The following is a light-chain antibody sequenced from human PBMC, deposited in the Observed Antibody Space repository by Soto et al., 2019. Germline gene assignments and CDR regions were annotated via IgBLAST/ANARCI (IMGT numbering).Light chain of an antibody. CDR2: AAS. V-gene: IGKV1-27*01. Sequence: DIQMTQSPSSLSASIGDRVTITCRATQGISSYLNWYQQKPGKVPKLLIYAASTLQSEFPSRFSGSGSGTDFTLTSSSLQPEDVGTYYCQKYDSAPFSFGPGTKVDIK. CDR1: QGISSY. J-gene: IGKJ3*01. CDR3: QKYDSAPFS.